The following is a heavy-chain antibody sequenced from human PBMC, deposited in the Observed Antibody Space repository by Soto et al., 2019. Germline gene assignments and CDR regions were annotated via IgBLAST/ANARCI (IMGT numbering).Heavy chain of an antibody. V-gene: IGHV3-30-3*01. CDR2: ISYDGSNK. CDR1: GFTFSSYA. Sequence: ESGGGVVQPGRSLRLSCAASGFTFSSYAMHWVRQAPGKGLEWVAVISYDGSNKYYADSVKGRFTISRDNSKNTLYLQMNSLRAEDTAVYYCARKNYGGNSALDYWGQGTLVTVSS. CDR3: ARKNYGGNSALDY. J-gene: IGHJ4*02. D-gene: IGHD4-17*01.